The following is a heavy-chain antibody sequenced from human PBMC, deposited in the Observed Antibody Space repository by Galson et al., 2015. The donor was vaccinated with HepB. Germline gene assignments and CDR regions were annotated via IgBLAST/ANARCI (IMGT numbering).Heavy chain of an antibody. V-gene: IGHV1-24*01. CDR1: GYTLTELS. D-gene: IGHD6-19*01. Sequence: SVKVSCKVSGYTLTELSMHWVRQAPGKGLEWMGGFDPEDGETIYAQKFQGRVTMTGDTSTDTAYMELSSLRSEDTAVYYCATHIAVAARNAFDIWGQGTMVTVSS. J-gene: IGHJ3*02. CDR3: ATHIAVAARNAFDI. CDR2: FDPEDGET.